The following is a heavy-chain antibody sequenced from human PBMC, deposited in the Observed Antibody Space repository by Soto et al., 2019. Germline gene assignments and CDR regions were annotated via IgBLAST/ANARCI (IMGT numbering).Heavy chain of an antibody. J-gene: IGHJ4*02. CDR1: GFNVGSFA. CDR3: TRETVAGITGLDY. Sequence: GGSLRLSCAASGFNVGSFAVNWVRQAPGKGLEWVSGISVSDAFIYYADSVRGRFSISRDASENILYPQMNSLRVDDTALYYCTRETVAGITGLDYWGPGTLVTVSS. CDR2: ISVSDAFI. D-gene: IGHD1-20*01. V-gene: IGHV3-23*01.